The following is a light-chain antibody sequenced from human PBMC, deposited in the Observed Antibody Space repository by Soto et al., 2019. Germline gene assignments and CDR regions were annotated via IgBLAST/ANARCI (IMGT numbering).Light chain of an antibody. CDR3: SLYTSSSVV. Sequence: QSALTQPASVSGSPGQSITISCTGTSSDVGGYNYVSWYQQQPGKAPKLMIYDVSNRPSVVSNRFSGSKSGNTASLTISGLQAEDEADYYCSLYTSSSVVFGGGTKLTVL. J-gene: IGLJ2*01. V-gene: IGLV2-14*01. CDR2: DVS. CDR1: SSDVGGYNY.